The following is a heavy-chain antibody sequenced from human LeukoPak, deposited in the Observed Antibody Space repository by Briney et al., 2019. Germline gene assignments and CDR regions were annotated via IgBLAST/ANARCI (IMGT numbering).Heavy chain of an antibody. CDR1: GFTFSTYS. V-gene: IGHV3-21*01. J-gene: IGHJ4*02. Sequence: GGSLRLSCAASGFTFSTYSMNWVRQAPGKGLEWGSSISSSSSYIYYADSVKGRFTISRDNAKNSLYLQMNSLRAADTAVYYCARGGVGSYYDSSGDPFDYWGQGTLVTVSS. CDR2: ISSSSSYI. D-gene: IGHD3-22*01. CDR3: ARGGVGSYYDSSGDPFDY.